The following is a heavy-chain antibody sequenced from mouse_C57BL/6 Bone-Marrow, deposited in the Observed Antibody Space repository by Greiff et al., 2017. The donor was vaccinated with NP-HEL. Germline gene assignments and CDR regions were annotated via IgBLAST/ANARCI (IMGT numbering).Heavy chain of an antibody. J-gene: IGHJ1*03. V-gene: IGHV2-5*01. CDR3: AVIYYGYDEYFDV. D-gene: IGHD2-2*01. CDR1: GFSLTSYG. CDR2: IWRGGST. Sequence: QVQLQQSGPGLVQPSQSLSITCTVSGFSLTSYGVHWVRQSPGKGLEWLGVIWRGGSTDYNAAFMSRLSITKDNSKSQVFVKMNSLQADDTAIYYCAVIYYGYDEYFDVWGTGTTVTVSS.